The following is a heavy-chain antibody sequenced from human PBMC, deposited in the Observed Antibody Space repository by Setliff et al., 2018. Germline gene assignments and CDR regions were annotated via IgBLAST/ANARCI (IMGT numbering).Heavy chain of an antibody. CDR3: ATAYASGSFVF. Sequence: PGGSLRLSCVASGFSISNYWMAWVRQAPGKGLEWVADIRQDATNKYYVDSLKGRVTVSRDNTKNSLYLQMNSLRAEDTAFYYCATAYASGSFVFWGQGTLVTVSS. V-gene: IGHV3-7*03. D-gene: IGHD3-10*01. J-gene: IGHJ4*02. CDR2: IRQDATNK. CDR1: GFSISNYW.